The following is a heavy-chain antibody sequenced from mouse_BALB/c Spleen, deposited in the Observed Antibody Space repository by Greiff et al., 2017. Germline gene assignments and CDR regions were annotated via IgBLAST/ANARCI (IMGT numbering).Heavy chain of an antibody. V-gene: IGHV5-4*02. CDR1: GFTFSDYY. Sequence: EVHLVESGGGLVKPGGSLKLSCAASGFTFSDYYMYWVRQTPEKRLEWVATISDGGSYTYYPDSVKGRFTISRDNAKNNLYLQMSSLKSEDTAMYYCARDGDLYYAMDYWGQGTSVTVSA. CDR3: ARDGDLYYAMDY. J-gene: IGHJ4*01. CDR2: ISDGGSYT.